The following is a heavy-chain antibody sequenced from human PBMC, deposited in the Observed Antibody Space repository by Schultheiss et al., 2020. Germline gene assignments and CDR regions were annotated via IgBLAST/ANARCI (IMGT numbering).Heavy chain of an antibody. CDR2: IIPIFGTA. CDR1: GGTFSSYA. Sequence: SVKVSCKASGGTFSSYAISWVRQAPGQGLEWMGGIIPIFGTANYAQKFQGRVTITADESTSTAYMELSSLRSEDTAVYYCARDRIAVAGTFHYYYMDVWGKGTTVTVSS. D-gene: IGHD6-19*01. CDR3: ARDRIAVAGTFHYYYMDV. J-gene: IGHJ6*03. V-gene: IGHV1-69*13.